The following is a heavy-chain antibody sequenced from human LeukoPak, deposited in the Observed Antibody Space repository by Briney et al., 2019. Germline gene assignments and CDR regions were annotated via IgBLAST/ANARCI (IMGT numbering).Heavy chain of an antibody. Sequence: SETLSLTCTVSGGSISSRSYYWGWIRQPPGKGLEWIGSIYYSGSTYYNLSLKSRVTISVDTSKNQFSLNLSSVTAADTAVYFCARDEGSSYPFDYWGQGTLVTVSS. V-gene: IGHV4-39*07. CDR1: GGSISSRSYY. J-gene: IGHJ4*02. CDR3: ARDEGSSYPFDY. D-gene: IGHD2-2*01. CDR2: IYYSGST.